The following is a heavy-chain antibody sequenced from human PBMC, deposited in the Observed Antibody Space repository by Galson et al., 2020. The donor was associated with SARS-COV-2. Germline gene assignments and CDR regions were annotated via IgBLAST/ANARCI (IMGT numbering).Heavy chain of an antibody. CDR2: NSHYNRNT. V-gene: IGHV1-18*01. CDR1: GYTFTTFY. CDR3: ARSLSLGDCSGGSCFFY. D-gene: IGHD2-15*01. Sequence: ASVKVSCKASGYTFTTFYIPWVRQAPGQGLEWLGKNSHYNRNTYYTQKPQGRVTMTTDTSTSTAYMEPRSLTSDDTAVYYCARSLSLGDCSGGSCFFYWGQGTLVTVSS. J-gene: IGHJ4*02.